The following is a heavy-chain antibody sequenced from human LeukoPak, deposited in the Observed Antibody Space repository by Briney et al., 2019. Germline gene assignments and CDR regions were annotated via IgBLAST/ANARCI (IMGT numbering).Heavy chain of an antibody. CDR3: ARDPSYDSSGYYSH. V-gene: IGHV3-53*01. J-gene: IGHJ4*02. CDR2: IYSGGST. Sequence: GSLRLSCAASGFTVSSNYMSWVRQAPGKGLEWVSVIYSGGSTYYADSVKGRFTISRDNPKNTLYLQMNSLRAEDTAVYYCARDPSYDSSGYYSHWGQGTLVTVSS. D-gene: IGHD3-22*01. CDR1: GFTVSSNY.